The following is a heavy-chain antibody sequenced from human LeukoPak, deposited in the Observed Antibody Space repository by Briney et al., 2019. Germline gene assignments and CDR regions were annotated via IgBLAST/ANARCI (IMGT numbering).Heavy chain of an antibody. V-gene: IGHV1-2*02. CDR2: INPNSGGT. D-gene: IGHD4-23*01. J-gene: IGHJ5*02. Sequence: ASVKVSCKASGYTFTGNYIHWVRQAPGQGLEWMGWINPNSGGTNYAQKYQGRVTMTRDTSISTAYMELSRLRYDDTAVYYCARDNSVEDTAWWFDPWGQGTLVTVSS. CDR1: GYTFTGNY. CDR3: ARDNSVEDTAWWFDP.